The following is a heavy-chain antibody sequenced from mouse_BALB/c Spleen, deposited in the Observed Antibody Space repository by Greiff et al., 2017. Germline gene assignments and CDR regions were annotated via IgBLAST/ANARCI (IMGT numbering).Heavy chain of an antibody. D-gene: IGHD2-4*01. CDR1: GFTFSSFG. CDR2: ISSGSSTI. Sequence: EVQRVESGGGLVQPGGSRKLSCAASGFTFSSFGMHWVRQAPEKGLEWVAYISSGSSTIYYADTVKGRFTISRDNPKNTLFLQMTSLRSEDTAMYYCATSGYYDYDDYYFDYWGQGTTLTVSS. CDR3: ATSGYYDYDDYYFDY. V-gene: IGHV5-17*02. J-gene: IGHJ2*01.